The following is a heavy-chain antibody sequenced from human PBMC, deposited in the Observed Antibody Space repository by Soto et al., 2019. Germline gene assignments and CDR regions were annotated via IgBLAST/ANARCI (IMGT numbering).Heavy chain of an antibody. CDR2: ISGSGGST. CDR1: GFTFSSYA. J-gene: IGHJ6*02. V-gene: IGHV3-23*01. CDR3: AKVGEDWSGCSCYGAYYYGIDV. D-gene: IGHD2-15*01. Sequence: GGSLRLSCAASGFTFSSYAMSWVRQAPGKGLEWVSAISGSGGSTYYAASVKGRVSISSDNSKNTLYLHINSLRAEATAVYYCAKVGEDWSGCSCYGAYYYGIDVWGQGTTVTVSS.